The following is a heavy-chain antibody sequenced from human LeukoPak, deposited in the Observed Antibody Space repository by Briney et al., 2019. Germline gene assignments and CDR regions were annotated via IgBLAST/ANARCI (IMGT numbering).Heavy chain of an antibody. CDR3: ARVMLDYYDSSGYYPSYYYYGMDV. D-gene: IGHD3-22*01. Sequence: GASVKVSCKASGGTFSSYAISWLRQAPGQGLEWMGRIIPILGIANYAQKFQGRVTITADKSTSTAYMELSSLRSEDTAVYYCARVMLDYYDSSGYYPSYYYYGMDVWGQGTTVTVSS. CDR1: GGTFSSYA. J-gene: IGHJ6*02. V-gene: IGHV1-69*04. CDR2: IIPILGIA.